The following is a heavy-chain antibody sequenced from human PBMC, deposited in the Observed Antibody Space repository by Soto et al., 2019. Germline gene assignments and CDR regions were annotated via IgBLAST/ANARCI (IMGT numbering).Heavy chain of an antibody. J-gene: IGHJ5*02. CDR2: IYYSGST. CDR3: ARRGTIWFGSIAFDP. D-gene: IGHD3-10*01. V-gene: IGHV4-39*01. CDR1: GGSISSSSYY. Sequence: SETLSLTCTVSGGSISSSSYYWGWIRQPPGKGLEWIGSIYYSGSTYYNPSLKSRVTISVDTSKNQFSLKLSSVTAADTAVYYCARRGTIWFGSIAFDPWGQGTLVTVSS.